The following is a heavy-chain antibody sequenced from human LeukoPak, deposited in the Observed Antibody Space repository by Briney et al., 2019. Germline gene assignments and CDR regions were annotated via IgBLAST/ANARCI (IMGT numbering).Heavy chain of an antibody. CDR2: IWYDGSNK. V-gene: IGHV3-33*06. CDR1: GFTFSSYG. Sequence: GGSLRLSCAASGFTFSSYGMHWVRQAPGKGLEGVAVIWYDGSNKYYADSVKGRFTISRDNSKNTLYLQMNSLRAEDTAVYYCAKSLRNYDFWSGLDYWGQGTLVTVSS. D-gene: IGHD3-3*01. J-gene: IGHJ4*02. CDR3: AKSLRNYDFWSGLDY.